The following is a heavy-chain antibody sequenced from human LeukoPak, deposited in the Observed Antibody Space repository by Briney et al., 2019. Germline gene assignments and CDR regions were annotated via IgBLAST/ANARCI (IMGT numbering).Heavy chain of an antibody. CDR1: GGSISSSSYY. D-gene: IGHD3-3*01. CDR2: IYYSGST. CDR3: ARVKYYDFWSGIYYYYYYYMDV. Sequence: SETLSLTCTVSGGSISSSSYYWGWIRQPPGKGLEWIGSIYYSGSTYYNPSLKSRVTISVDTSKNQFSLKLSSVTAADTAVYYCARVKYYDFWSGIYYYYYYYMDVWGKGTTVTVSS. J-gene: IGHJ6*03. V-gene: IGHV4-39*01.